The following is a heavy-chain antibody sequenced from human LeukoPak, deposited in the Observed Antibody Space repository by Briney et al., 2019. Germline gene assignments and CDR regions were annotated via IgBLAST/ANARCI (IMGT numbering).Heavy chain of an antibody. D-gene: IGHD2-15*01. CDR3: ARGSLYCSGDSCYSGYFDY. CDR2: INHSGST. CDR1: GGSFSGYY. V-gene: IGHV4-34*01. J-gene: IGHJ4*02. Sequence: SETLSLTCAVYGGSFSGYYWSWIRQPPGKGLEWIGEINHSGSTSYNPSLKSRVTISVDTSKNQFSLKLSSVTAADTAVYYCARGSLYCSGDSCYSGYFDYWGQGTLVTVSS.